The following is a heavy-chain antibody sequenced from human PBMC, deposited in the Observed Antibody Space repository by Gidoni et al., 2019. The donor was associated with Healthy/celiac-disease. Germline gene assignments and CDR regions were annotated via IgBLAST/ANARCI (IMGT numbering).Heavy chain of an antibody. CDR3: AKDEIVVVTLTYYFDY. V-gene: IGHV3-23*01. J-gene: IGHJ4*02. D-gene: IGHD3-22*01. CDR2: ISGSGGST. Sequence: EVQLLESGGGLVQPGGSLRLSCAASGFTFSSYAMSWVRQAPGKGLEWVSAISGSGGSTYYADSVKGRFTISRDNSKNTLYLQMNSLRAEDTAVYYCAKDEIVVVTLTYYFDYWGQGTLVTVSS. CDR1: GFTFSSYA.